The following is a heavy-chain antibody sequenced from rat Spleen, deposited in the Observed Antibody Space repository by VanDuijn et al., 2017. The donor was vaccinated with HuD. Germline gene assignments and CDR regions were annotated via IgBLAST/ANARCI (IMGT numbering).Heavy chain of an antibody. D-gene: IGHD4-3*01. CDR3: ARHNSGYGVMDA. CDR2: ISYEGSST. CDR1: GFTFSDYN. J-gene: IGHJ4*01. Sequence: EVQLVESGGGLVQPGRSLKLSCAASGFTFSDYNMAWVRQAPKKGLEWVATISYEGSSTYYRDSVKGRFTIARDNAKSTLYLQMKSLRSEDTATYYCARHNSGYGVMDAWGQGASVTVSS. V-gene: IGHV5-7*01.